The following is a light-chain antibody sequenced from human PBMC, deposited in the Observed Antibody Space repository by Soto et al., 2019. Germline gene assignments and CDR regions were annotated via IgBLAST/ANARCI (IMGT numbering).Light chain of an antibody. CDR1: ETVAGSY. CDR3: QQRSNWPPVFT. J-gene: IGKJ5*01. Sequence: EIVLTQSPGTLSLSPGERATLSCRASETVAGSYLAWYQQKSGQAPRLLIHGASTRATGIADRFSGSGSGTDFTLTISSLEPEDSAVYYCQQRSNWPPVFTFGQGTRLEIK. V-gene: IGKV3D-20*02. CDR2: GAS.